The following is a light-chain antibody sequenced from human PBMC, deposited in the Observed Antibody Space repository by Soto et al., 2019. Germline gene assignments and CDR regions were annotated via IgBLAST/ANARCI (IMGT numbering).Light chain of an antibody. Sequence: DIQMTQSPSSLSASVXDRVTITCQASQDINDYLNWYQQKPGKAPQLLIYESSHLETPVPSRFSGSGSGTDFTLTISSLQPEDVATFYCQQYQTFFTFGPGTKVDIK. CDR3: QQYQTFFT. CDR1: QDINDY. J-gene: IGKJ3*01. V-gene: IGKV1-33*01. CDR2: ESS.